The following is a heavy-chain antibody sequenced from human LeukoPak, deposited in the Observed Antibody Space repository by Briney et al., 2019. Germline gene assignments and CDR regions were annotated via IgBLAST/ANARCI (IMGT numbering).Heavy chain of an antibody. J-gene: IGHJ4*02. Sequence: PSETLSLTCAVSGYSISSGYYWGWIRQPPGKGLEWIGSIYHSGSTYYNPSLKSRVTISVDTSKNQFSLKLSSATAADTAVYYCARVVYCSGGSCYLPGCFDYWGQGTLVTVSS. V-gene: IGHV4-38-2*01. CDR2: IYHSGST. CDR1: GYSISSGYY. D-gene: IGHD2-15*01. CDR3: ARVVYCSGGSCYLPGCFDY.